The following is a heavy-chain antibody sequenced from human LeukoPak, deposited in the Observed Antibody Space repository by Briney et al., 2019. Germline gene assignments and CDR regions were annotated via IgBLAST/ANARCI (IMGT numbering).Heavy chain of an antibody. J-gene: IGHJ4*02. CDR1: GDSISSRSYY. CDR3: AANSADYNTLGSSYKV. Sequence: SETLSLTCTVSGDSISSRSYYWGWIRQPPGKGLEWIGSIYYSGTTYYNPSLKSRVTISVDTSKNQFSLKLNSVTAADTAVFYCAANSADYNTLGSSYKVWGQGTLVTVSS. CDR2: IYYSGTT. D-gene: IGHD3-10*01. V-gene: IGHV4-39*01.